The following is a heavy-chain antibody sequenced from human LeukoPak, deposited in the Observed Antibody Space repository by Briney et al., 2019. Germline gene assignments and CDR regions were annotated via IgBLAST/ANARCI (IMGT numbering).Heavy chain of an antibody. CDR2: ISGSGGST. Sequence: GGSLRLSCAASGFTFSCVAMTWVRQAPGKGLAWVSAISGSGGSTYYADSVKGQFTISRDNSKNTLYLQMNSLRAEDTAVYYCAKLTGSKGISAACDSWGQGTLVTVSS. V-gene: IGHV3-23*01. J-gene: IGHJ4*02. CDR3: AKLTGSKGISAACDS. CDR1: GFTFSCVA. D-gene: IGHD6-13*01.